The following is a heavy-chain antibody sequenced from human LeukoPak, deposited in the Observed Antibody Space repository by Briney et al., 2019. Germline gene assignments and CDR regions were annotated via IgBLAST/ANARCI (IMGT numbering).Heavy chain of an antibody. CDR2: IYRGGST. CDR1: GFTLSSNY. J-gene: IGHJ4*02. Sequence: GGSLRLSCAASGFTLSSNYMRWVRQAPGKGLERVSVIYRGGSTYYPDSVNGPFTISRDNSNNTLYLQMNSLRAEDTAVYYCAAYIAAADYYFDYWGQGTLVTVSS. CDR3: AAYIAAADYYFDY. D-gene: IGHD6-13*01. V-gene: IGHV3-53*01.